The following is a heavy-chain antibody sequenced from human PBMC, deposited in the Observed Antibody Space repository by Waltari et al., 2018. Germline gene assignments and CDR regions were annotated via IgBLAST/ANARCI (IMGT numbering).Heavy chain of an antibody. D-gene: IGHD2-15*01. V-gene: IGHV3-74*01. CDR3: AREWGVMVGTAGFYFDY. CDR1: GFIFGNVW. CDR2: INDDGSAT. J-gene: IGHJ4*02. Sequence: EVHLVESGGGSVQPGGSLRLSCAASGFIFGNVWMHWVRQVPGKGLVCVSRINDDGSATAYADSVKGRFTISRDNAKNSLYLQMNSLRVEDTAVYYCAREWGVMVGTAGFYFDYWGQGALVTVSS.